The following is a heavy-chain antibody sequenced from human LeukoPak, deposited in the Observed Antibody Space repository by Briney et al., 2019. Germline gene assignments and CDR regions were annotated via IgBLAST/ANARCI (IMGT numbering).Heavy chain of an antibody. CDR3: AREVVAGDDAFDI. D-gene: IGHD2-15*01. CDR2: IHPSSGGT. J-gene: IGHJ3*02. V-gene: IGHV1-2*02. Sequence: ASVKVSCEASGYTFTDYYIHWVRQAPGQGLEWMGWIHPSSGGTKYAQKFQGRVTMTRDTSITTAYMELSRLGPDDTAVYYCAREVVAGDDAFDIWGQGTMVTVSS. CDR1: GYTFTDYY.